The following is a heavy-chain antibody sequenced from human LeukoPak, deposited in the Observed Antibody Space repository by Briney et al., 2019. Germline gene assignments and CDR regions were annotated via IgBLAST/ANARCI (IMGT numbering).Heavy chain of an antibody. Sequence: GGSLRLSCAASGFTFSSYSMNWVRQAPGKGLEWVSSISSSSSYIYYADSVKGRFTISRDNAKNSLYLQMNSLRAEDTAVYYCAGDLQSSSPPVYWGQGTLVTVSS. V-gene: IGHV3-21*01. CDR3: AGDLQSSSPPVY. D-gene: IGHD6-6*01. CDR2: ISSSSSYI. J-gene: IGHJ4*02. CDR1: GFTFSSYS.